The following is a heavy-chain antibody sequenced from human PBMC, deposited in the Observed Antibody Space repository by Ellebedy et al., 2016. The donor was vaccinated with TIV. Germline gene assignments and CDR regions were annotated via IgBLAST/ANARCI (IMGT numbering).Heavy chain of an antibody. CDR3: TRGSGSYKEYFQD. J-gene: IGHJ1*01. CDR1: GFTFSNYA. CDR2: ISGNGGST. Sequence: GESLKISCAASGFTFSNYAMSWVRQAPGKGLEWVSAISGNGGSTYYEDSVKGRFTISRDNSKNTLYLQMSSLRAEDTAVYYCTRGSGSYKEYFQDWGQGTQVTGSS. D-gene: IGHD1-26*01. V-gene: IGHV3-23*01.